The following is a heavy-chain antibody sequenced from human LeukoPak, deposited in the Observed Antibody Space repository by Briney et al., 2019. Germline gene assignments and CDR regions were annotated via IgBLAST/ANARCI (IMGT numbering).Heavy chain of an antibody. Sequence: GGSLRLSCAASGFTFDDYAMHWVRQAPGKGLEWVSLITGDGGSTYYADSLKGRFTISRDNSKNSLYLQMNSLRTENTALYYFAKDLRLIAAAGINYSRADPWGQGTLVTVSS. V-gene: IGHV3-43*02. CDR3: AKDLRLIAAAGINYSRADP. CDR1: GFTFDDYA. D-gene: IGHD6-13*01. CDR2: ITGDGGST. J-gene: IGHJ5*02.